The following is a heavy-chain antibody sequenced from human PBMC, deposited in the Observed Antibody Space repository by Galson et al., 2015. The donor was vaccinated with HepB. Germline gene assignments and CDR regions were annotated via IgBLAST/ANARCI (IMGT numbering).Heavy chain of an antibody. Sequence: SLRLSCAASGFTFSSYAMSWVRQAPGKGLEWVSAISGSGGSTYYADSVKGRFTISRDNSKNTLYLQMNSLRAEDTAVYYCAKCTYSPTYYGSGSCFDYWGQGTLVTVSS. V-gene: IGHV3-23*01. D-gene: IGHD3-10*01. CDR2: ISGSGGST. CDR3: AKCTYSPTYYGSGSCFDY. J-gene: IGHJ4*02. CDR1: GFTFSSYA.